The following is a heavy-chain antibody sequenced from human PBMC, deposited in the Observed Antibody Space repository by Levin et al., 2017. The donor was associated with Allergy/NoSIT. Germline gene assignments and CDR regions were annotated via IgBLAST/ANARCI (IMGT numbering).Heavy chain of an antibody. CDR2: IYYSGST. Sequence: SQTLSLTCTVSGGSISSSSYYWGWIRQPPGKGLEWTGSIYYSGSTYYNPSLKSRVTISVDTSKNQFSLKLSSVTAADTAVYYCARLRDTAMVKAPFWFDPWGQGTLVTVSS. D-gene: IGHD5-18*01. V-gene: IGHV4-39*01. CDR3: ARLRDTAMVKAPFWFDP. J-gene: IGHJ5*02. CDR1: GGSISSSSYY.